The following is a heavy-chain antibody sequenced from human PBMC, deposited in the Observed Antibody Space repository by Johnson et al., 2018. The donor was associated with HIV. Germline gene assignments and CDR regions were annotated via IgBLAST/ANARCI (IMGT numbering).Heavy chain of an antibody. CDR2: INWNGGST. Sequence: MLLVESGGGVVRPGGSLRPSCAASGFTFDAYGMSWVRQAPGKGLEWVSGINWNGGSTGYADSVKGGFNISRDNDKNSLYLQMNSLRAEDTALYYCAREVRLGYCSGGSCYGDALDIWGQGTMVTVSS. V-gene: IGHV3-20*04. CDR1: GFTFDAYG. CDR3: AREVRLGYCSGGSCYGDALDI. D-gene: IGHD2-15*01. J-gene: IGHJ3*02.